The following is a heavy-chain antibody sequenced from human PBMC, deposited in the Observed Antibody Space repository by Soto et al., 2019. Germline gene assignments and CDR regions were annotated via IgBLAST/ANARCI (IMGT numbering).Heavy chain of an antibody. CDR2: INHSGST. V-gene: IGHV4-34*01. CDR1: GGSFSGYY. D-gene: IGHD3-16*01. J-gene: IGHJ4*02. Sequence: QVQLQQWGAGLLKPSETLSLTCAVYGGSFSGYYWSWIRQPPGKGLEWNGVINHSGSTDYNPSLKSRVTIPVDTSKTQFSLKLSSVTAADTAVYYWARGHYVGWSYEGDYWGQGTLVTGSS. CDR3: ARGHYVGWSYEGDY.